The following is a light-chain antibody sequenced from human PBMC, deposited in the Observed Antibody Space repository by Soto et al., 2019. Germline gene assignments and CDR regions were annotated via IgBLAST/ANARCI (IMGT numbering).Light chain of an antibody. CDR3: SSYTTSNTRQIV. Sequence: QSALTQPASVSGSPGQSITISCTGTSSDVICYNYVSWYQHHPGKAPKLIIYDVSNRPSGVSNPFSGSKSGNTASLTISGLQPEDEADYYCSSYTTSNTRQIVFGTGTKVTVL. J-gene: IGLJ1*01. V-gene: IGLV2-14*03. CDR2: DVS. CDR1: SSDVICYNY.